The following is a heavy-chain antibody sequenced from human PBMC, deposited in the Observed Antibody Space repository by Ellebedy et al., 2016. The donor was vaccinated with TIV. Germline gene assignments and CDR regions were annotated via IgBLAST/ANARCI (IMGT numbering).Heavy chain of an antibody. CDR3: AARYYYDSSRPFDY. Sequence: ASVKVSCXASGYTFTGYYMHWVRQVPGQGLEWMGWINPNSGDTNYAQKFQGRVTMTRDTSISTAYMELSRLRSDDTAVYYCAARYYYDSSRPFDYWGQGTLVTVSS. J-gene: IGHJ4*02. CDR1: GYTFTGYY. CDR2: INPNSGDT. D-gene: IGHD3-22*01. V-gene: IGHV1-2*02.